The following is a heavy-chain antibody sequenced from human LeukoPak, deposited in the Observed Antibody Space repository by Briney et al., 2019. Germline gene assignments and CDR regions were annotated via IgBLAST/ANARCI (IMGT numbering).Heavy chain of an antibody. Sequence: GGSLRLSCAASGFTFSSYAMSWVRQAPGKGLEWVSGISGSGGSTYYADSVKGRFTISRDNSENTVFLQMNSLRGEDTAVYYCAKIGSDYWGQGTLVTVSS. J-gene: IGHJ4*02. CDR3: AKIGSDY. CDR1: GFTFSSYA. CDR2: ISGSGGST. D-gene: IGHD1-14*01. V-gene: IGHV3-23*01.